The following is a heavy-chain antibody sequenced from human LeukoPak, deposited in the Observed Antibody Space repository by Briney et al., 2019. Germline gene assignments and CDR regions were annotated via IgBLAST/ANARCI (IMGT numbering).Heavy chain of an antibody. CDR2: IIPILGIA. CDR3: ARDQGSGGTVYTNWFDP. D-gene: IGHD2-15*01. V-gene: IGHV1-69*04. Sequence: SVKVSCKASGGTFSSYTISWVRQAPGQGLEWMGRIIPILGIANYAQKFQGRVTITADKSTSTAYMELSSLRSEDTAVYYCARDQGSGGTVYTNWFDPWGQGTLVTVSS. J-gene: IGHJ5*02. CDR1: GGTFSSYT.